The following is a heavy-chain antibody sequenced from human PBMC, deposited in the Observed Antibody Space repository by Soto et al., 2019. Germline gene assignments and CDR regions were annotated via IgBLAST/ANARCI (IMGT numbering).Heavy chain of an antibody. V-gene: IGHV4-59*01. D-gene: IGHD6-13*01. J-gene: IGHJ1*01. Sequence: KASETLSLTCTVSGGSISSYYWSWIRQPPGKGLEWIGYIYYSGSTNYNPSLKSRVTISVDTSKNQFSLKLSSVTAADTAVYYCARGKRSGSSWYSAEYFQHWGQGTLVTVSS. CDR2: IYYSGST. CDR3: ARGKRSGSSWYSAEYFQH. CDR1: GGSISSYY.